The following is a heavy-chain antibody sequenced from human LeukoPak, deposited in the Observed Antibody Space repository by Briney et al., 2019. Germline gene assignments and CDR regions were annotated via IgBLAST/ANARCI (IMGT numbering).Heavy chain of an antibody. D-gene: IGHD6-19*01. CDR3: AKEFGSGHYYFDY. V-gene: IGHV3-30*18. CDR1: GVTFSSYG. Sequence: GGSLRLSCAASGVTFSSYGMHWVRQAPGKGLEWVAVMSYDGSTKYYAESVKGRFTISRDRSKNTLFLQMDSLRAEDTAVYYCAKEFGSGHYYFDYWGQGSLVTVSS. J-gene: IGHJ4*02. CDR2: MSYDGSTK.